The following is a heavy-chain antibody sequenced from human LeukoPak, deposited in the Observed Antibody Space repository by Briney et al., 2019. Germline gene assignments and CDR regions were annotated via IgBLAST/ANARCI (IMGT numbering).Heavy chain of an antibody. Sequence: ASVKVSCKASGYTFTSYDANWVRQATGQGLEWMGWMSPNSGNTGYAQKFQGRVTMTRSTSMSTAYMELSGLRSEDTAVYYCVRAQYYGSGSHWAWGQGTLVTVSS. J-gene: IGHJ4*02. CDR1: GYTFTSYD. D-gene: IGHD3-10*01. V-gene: IGHV1-8*01. CDR3: VRAQYYGSGSHWA. CDR2: MSPNSGNT.